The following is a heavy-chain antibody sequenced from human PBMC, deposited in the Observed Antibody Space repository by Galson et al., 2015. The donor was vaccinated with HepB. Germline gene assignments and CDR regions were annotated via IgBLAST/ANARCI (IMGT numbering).Heavy chain of an antibody. CDR3: TLGFRGIAGANWFDA. CDR2: FDPEEGET. V-gene: IGHV1-24*01. CDR1: GYSLTELS. J-gene: IGHJ5*02. Sequence: SVKVSCKVPGYSLTELSMHWVRQAPGKGLEWMGGFDPEEGETIYAQKFQGRVTMTEDTSTDTAYMELRSLRSEDTAVYFCTLGFRGIAGANWFDAWGQGTLVTVSS. D-gene: IGHD6-13*01.